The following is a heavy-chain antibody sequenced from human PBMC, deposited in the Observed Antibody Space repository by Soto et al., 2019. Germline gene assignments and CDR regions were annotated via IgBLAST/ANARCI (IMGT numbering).Heavy chain of an antibody. J-gene: IGHJ4*02. Sequence: SETLSLTCAVYGGSFSGYYWTWIRQPPGTGLEWIGEINHSGSTNYNPSLKSRVTISVDTSKNQFSLKLTSVTAAGTAVYYCASDKITGLFDYWGQGTLVTVSS. CDR1: GGSFSGYY. D-gene: IGHD2-8*02. CDR2: INHSGST. CDR3: ASDKITGLFDY. V-gene: IGHV4-34*01.